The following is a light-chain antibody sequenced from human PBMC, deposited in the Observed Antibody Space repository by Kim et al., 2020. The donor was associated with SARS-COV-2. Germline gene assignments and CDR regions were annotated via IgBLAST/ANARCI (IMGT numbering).Light chain of an antibody. CDR3: SSYAGSNNLV. Sequence: GQSVTISCTGTSSDVGGYDYVSWYQQHPGKAPKLMIYEVSKRPSGVPDRFSGSKSGTTASLTVSGLQAEDEADYYCSSYAGSNNLVFGGGTKLTVL. J-gene: IGLJ2*01. CDR2: EVS. CDR1: SSDVGGYDY. V-gene: IGLV2-8*01.